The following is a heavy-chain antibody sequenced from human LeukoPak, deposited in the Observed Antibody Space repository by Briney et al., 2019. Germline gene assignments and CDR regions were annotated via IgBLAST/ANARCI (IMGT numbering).Heavy chain of an antibody. J-gene: IGHJ6*02. CDR1: GYTFTGYY. Sequence: SSVKDSFKASGYTFTGYYIHWVRQAPGQGPEWMGWINTNSGSTNYTQKFQGRVTMTRDTSISTAYMELSRLTSDDTAVYYCASPPHYYHGMDVWGQGTTIIVSS. CDR3: ASPPHYYHGMDV. CDR2: INTNSGST. V-gene: IGHV1-2*02.